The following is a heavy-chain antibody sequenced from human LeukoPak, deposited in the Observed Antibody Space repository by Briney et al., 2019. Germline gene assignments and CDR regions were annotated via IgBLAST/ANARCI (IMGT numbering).Heavy chain of an antibody. D-gene: IGHD3-10*01. CDR1: GFTFSNYG. Sequence: GGSLRLSCAASGFTFSNYGLSWVRQAPGKGLEWVSAISGSGGSTYYADSVKGRFTISRDNSKNTLYLQMNSLRAEDTAVYYCAKDGPITMVRGVIITWGQGTLVTVSS. CDR2: ISGSGGST. J-gene: IGHJ4*02. V-gene: IGHV3-23*01. CDR3: AKDGPITMVRGVIIT.